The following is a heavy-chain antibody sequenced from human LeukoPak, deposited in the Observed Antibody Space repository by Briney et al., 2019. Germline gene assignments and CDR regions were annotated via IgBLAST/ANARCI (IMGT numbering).Heavy chain of an antibody. CDR2: ISGSGGGT. J-gene: IGHJ4*02. CDR3: AKGLGRYRNNFFDY. D-gene: IGHD1-26*01. V-gene: IGHV3-23*01. CDR1: GFTFSSIA. Sequence: GGSLRLSCAASGFTFSSIAMSWVRQAPDKGLEWVSTISGSGGGTYYADSVKGRFTISRDDSKNTLYLQMNSLRADDTAVYYCAKGLGRYRNNFFDYWGQGNLVTVSS.